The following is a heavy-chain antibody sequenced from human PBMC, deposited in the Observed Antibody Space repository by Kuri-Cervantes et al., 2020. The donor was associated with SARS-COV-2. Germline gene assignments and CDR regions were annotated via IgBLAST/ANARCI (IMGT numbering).Heavy chain of an antibody. CDR1: GFSLSTSGVG. Sequence: SGPTLVKPTQTLTLTCTFSGFSLSTSGVGVGWIRQPPGKALEWLALIYWDDDKRYSPFLKSRLTITKDTSKNQVVLTMTNMDPVDTATYYCARIRLGGYKYYFDYWGQGTLVTVSS. J-gene: IGHJ4*02. D-gene: IGHD5-18*01. CDR2: IYWDDDK. V-gene: IGHV2-5*02. CDR3: ARIRLGGYKYYFDY.